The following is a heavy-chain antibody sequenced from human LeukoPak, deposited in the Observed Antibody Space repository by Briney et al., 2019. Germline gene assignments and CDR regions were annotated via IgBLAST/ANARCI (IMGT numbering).Heavy chain of an antibody. V-gene: IGHV1-46*01. D-gene: IGHD2-8*01. J-gene: IGHJ4*02. CDR1: GYSFTNYY. CDR3: ARELSVGPAFDY. CDR2: INPSGSST. Sequence: ASVKVSCKASGYSFTNYYVHWVRQAPGQGLEWMGGINPSGSSTSYAQKFQGRVTMTRDTSTSTVYMELSRLRSDDTAVYYCARELSVGPAFDYWGQGTLVTVSS.